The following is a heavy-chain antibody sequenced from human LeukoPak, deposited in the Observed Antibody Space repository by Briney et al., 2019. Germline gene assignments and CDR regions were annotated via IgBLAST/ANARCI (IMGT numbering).Heavy chain of an antibody. J-gene: IGHJ3*02. D-gene: IGHD3-22*01. CDR3: ARADSSGYSRYAFDI. CDR1: GGSISNYY. Sequence: PSETLSLTCTVSGGSISNYYWSWIRQPPGKGLEWIGYIYYSGSTNYNPSLKSRVTISVDTSKNQFSLKLSSVTAADTAVYYGARADSSGYSRYAFDIWGQGTMVTVSS. CDR2: IYYSGST. V-gene: IGHV4-59*01.